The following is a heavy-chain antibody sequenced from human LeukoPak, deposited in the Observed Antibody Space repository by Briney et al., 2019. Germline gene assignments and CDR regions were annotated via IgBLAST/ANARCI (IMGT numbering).Heavy chain of an antibody. CDR1: GYTFTSYG. J-gene: IGHJ4*02. CDR3: ARDGGRDVLRYFDWLPLDY. Sequence: ASVKVSCKASGYTFTSYGISWVRQAPGQGLEWMGWISAYNGNTNYAQKLQGRVTMTTDTSTSTAYMELRSLRPDDTAVYYCARDGGRDVLRYFDWLPLDYWGQGTLVTVSS. V-gene: IGHV1-18*01. D-gene: IGHD3-9*01. CDR2: ISAYNGNT.